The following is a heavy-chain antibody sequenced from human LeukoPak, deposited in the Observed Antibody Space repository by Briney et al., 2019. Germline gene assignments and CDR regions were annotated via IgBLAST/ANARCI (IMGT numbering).Heavy chain of an antibody. CDR3: ARFPFITITRRSWFDP. Sequence: PSETLSLTCAVYGGSFSGYYWSWIRQPPGKGLEWIGEINHSGSTNYNPSLKSRVTISVDTSKNQFSLKLSSVTAADTAVYYCARFPFITITRRSWFDPWGQGTLVTVSS. CDR2: INHSGST. J-gene: IGHJ5*02. D-gene: IGHD3-9*01. CDR1: GGSFSGYY. V-gene: IGHV4-34*01.